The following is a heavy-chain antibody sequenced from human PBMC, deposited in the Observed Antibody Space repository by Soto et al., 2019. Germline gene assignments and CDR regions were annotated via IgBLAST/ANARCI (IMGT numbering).Heavy chain of an antibody. V-gene: IGHV1-18*01. D-gene: IGHD4-17*01. Sequence: GASVKVSCKASGYTFTSYGISWVRQAPGQGLEWMGWISAYNGNTNYARKLQGRVTMTTDTSTSTAYMELRSLRSDDTAVYYCAASMDHDYGDSHAFDIWGQGTMVTVSS. J-gene: IGHJ3*02. CDR3: AASMDHDYGDSHAFDI. CDR2: ISAYNGNT. CDR1: GYTFTSYG.